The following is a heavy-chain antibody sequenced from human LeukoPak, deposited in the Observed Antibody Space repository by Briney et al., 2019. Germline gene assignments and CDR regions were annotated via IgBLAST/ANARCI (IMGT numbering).Heavy chain of an antibody. CDR2: ISGSAGST. CDR1: RFTFSNFD. Sequence: GGSLRLSCAVSRFTFSNFDMSWVRQAPGRGLEWSSTISGSAGSTPYADSVKGPFTISRDNSKDTLYLQMNGLRAEDTAVYYCAKDPDYYGSESYLNYWGQGTLVTVSS. D-gene: IGHD3-10*01. J-gene: IGHJ4*02. V-gene: IGHV3-23*01. CDR3: AKDPDYYGSESYLNY.